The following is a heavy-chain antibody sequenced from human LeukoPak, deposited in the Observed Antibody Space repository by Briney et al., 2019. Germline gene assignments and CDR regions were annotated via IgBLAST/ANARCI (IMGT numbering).Heavy chain of an antibody. CDR2: IYHSGST. Sequence: SETLSLTYTVSGGSISSGGYYWSWIRQPPGKGLEWIGYIYHSGSTYYNPSLKSRVTISVDTSKNQFSLKLSSVTAADTAVYYCTREGITMVRGVSGNWGQGTLVTVSS. J-gene: IGHJ4*02. V-gene: IGHV4-30-2*01. D-gene: IGHD3-10*01. CDR1: GGSISSGGYY. CDR3: TREGITMVRGVSGN.